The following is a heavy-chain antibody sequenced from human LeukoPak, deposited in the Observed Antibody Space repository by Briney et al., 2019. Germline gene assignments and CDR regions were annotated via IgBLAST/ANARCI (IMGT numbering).Heavy chain of an antibody. CDR2: ISYDGSNK. D-gene: IGHD3-10*01. J-gene: IGHJ6*04. V-gene: IGHV3-30*18. CDR1: GFTFSSYG. Sequence: PGGSLRLSCAASGFTFSSYGMHWVRQAPGKGLEWVAVISYDGSNKHYADSVKGRFTISRDNSKNTLYLQMNSLRAEDTAVYYCAKSRESDYYYGMDVWGKGTTVTVSS. CDR3: AKSRESDYYYGMDV.